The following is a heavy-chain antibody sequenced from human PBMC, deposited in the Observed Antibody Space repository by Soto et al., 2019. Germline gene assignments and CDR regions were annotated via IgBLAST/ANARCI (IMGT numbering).Heavy chain of an antibody. Sequence: QVQLQQWGAGLLKASETLSLTCAVYGGSFSGYYWTWIRQPPGKGLEWIGEINHSGSTNYNPSLKSRATISVDTSTTQFSLKLRSVTAAAAAVYYGARIDGRGWFFDYWGQGTLVTVSS. J-gene: IGHJ4*02. V-gene: IGHV4-34*01. CDR2: INHSGST. CDR3: ARIDGRGWFFDY. CDR1: GGSFSGYY. D-gene: IGHD3-22*01.